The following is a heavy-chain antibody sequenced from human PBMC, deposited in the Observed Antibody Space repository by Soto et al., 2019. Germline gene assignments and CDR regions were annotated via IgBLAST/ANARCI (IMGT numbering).Heavy chain of an antibody. D-gene: IGHD4-17*01. CDR2: IYYSGST. CDR3: ARSSTVTTRGWFDP. CDR1: GASISSGGYY. J-gene: IGHJ5*02. Sequence: QVQLQESGPGLVKPSQTLSLSCSVSGASISSGGYYWSWIRQHPGRGLEWIGYIYYSGSTYYNPSLKSRVSISVDTSKNQFSLKLSSVTAADTAVYYCARSSTVTTRGWFDPWGQGTLVTVSS. V-gene: IGHV4-31*03.